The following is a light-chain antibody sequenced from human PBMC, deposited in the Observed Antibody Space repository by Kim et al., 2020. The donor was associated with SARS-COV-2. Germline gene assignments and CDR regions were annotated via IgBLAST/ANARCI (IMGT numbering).Light chain of an antibody. Sequence: LGASVKLTCTLSSGNSSYAIAWHQQQPEKGPRYLMKLKSDGSHSKGDGIPDRFSGSSSGAERYLTISSLQSEDEADYYCQTWGTVVFGGGTQLTVL. CDR2: LKSDGSH. V-gene: IGLV4-69*01. CDR1: SGNSSYA. CDR3: QTWGTVV. J-gene: IGLJ2*01.